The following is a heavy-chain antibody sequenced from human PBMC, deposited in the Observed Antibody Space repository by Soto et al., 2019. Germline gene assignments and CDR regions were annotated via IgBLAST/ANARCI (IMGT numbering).Heavy chain of an antibody. CDR1: GGSVSSGFYY. Sequence: QVQLQESGPGLVKSSETLSLTCTVSGGSVSSGFYYWSWIRQPPGKGLEWIGYIYYNGNTKYNPSLKSRVTILLDTSKNQLSLRLSSVIAADTAVYYCARGPPFYHWFDPWGQGTLVTVSS. J-gene: IGHJ5*02. CDR3: ARGPPFYHWFDP. CDR2: IYYNGNT. V-gene: IGHV4-61*01.